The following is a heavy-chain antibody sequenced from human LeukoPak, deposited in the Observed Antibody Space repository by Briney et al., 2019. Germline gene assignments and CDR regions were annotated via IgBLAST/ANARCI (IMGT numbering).Heavy chain of an antibody. CDR2: ISSSGSYI. Sequence: GGSLRLSCAASGFTFSSYSMNWVRQAPGKGLEWVSSISSSGSYIYYADSVKGRFTISRDNAKNSLYLQMNSLRAEDTAVYYCAREGIAAAGTVDYWGQGTLVTVSS. CDR1: GFTFSSYS. V-gene: IGHV3-21*01. CDR3: AREGIAAAGTVDY. D-gene: IGHD6-13*01. J-gene: IGHJ4*02.